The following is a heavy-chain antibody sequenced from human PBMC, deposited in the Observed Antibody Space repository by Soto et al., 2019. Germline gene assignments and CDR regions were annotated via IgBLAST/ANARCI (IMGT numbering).Heavy chain of an antibody. CDR3: VRGGGDLLSLGY. V-gene: IGHV3-33*01. Sequence: LRLSCAASGFTFRNYGMHWVRQAPGKGLEWVAIIWHDGSNIKYADSVKGRFTISRDNSKNTLYLQMNSLRAEDTAVYYFVRGGGDLLSLGYWGQGTLVTVSS. CDR1: GFTFRNYG. J-gene: IGHJ4*02. CDR2: IWHDGSNI. D-gene: IGHD1-26*01.